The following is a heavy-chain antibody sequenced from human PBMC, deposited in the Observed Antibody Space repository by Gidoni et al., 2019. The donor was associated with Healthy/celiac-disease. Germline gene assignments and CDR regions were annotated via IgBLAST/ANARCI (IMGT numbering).Heavy chain of an antibody. CDR3: ARDRDGGSYLSGHWFDP. D-gene: IGHD1-26*01. CDR2: ISSSSSYT. CDR1: GFTFSDYY. J-gene: IGHJ5*02. V-gene: IGHV3-11*06. Sequence: QVQLVESGGGLVKPGGSLRLSCAASGFTFSDYYMSWIRQAPGKGLEWVSYISSSSSYTNYADSVKGRFTISRDNAKNSLYLQMNSLRAEDTAVYYCARDRDGGSYLSGHWFDPWGQGTLVTVSS.